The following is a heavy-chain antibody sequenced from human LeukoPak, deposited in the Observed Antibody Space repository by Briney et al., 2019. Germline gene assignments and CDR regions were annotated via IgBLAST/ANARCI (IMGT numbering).Heavy chain of an antibody. CDR2: IYINGVT. CDR1: GLRVSNHY. D-gene: IGHD6-13*01. V-gene: IGHV3-53*01. CDR3: ARAPIDSNSWYQAFDL. J-gene: IGHJ3*01. Sequence: GRSLRPSCAPSGLRVSNHYIIWLRQPAGKGLEWVSFIYINGVTDYANPARARSTFSKNNPKNPLYLKMKSLRAEDRAVYYCARAPIDSNSWYQAFDLWGQGTMVTVSS.